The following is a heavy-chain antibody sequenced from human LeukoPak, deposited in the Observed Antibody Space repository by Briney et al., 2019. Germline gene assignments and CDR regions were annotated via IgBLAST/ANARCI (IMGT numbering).Heavy chain of an antibody. Sequence: SETLSLTCTVSGGSISSSSYYWGWIRQPPGKGLEWIGSIYYSGSTYYNPSLKSRVTISVDTSKNQFSLKLSSVTAADTAVYYCARVVGATVYGWFDPWGQGTLVTVSS. CDR2: IYYSGST. D-gene: IGHD1-26*01. V-gene: IGHV4-39*07. CDR1: GGSISSSSYY. CDR3: ARVVGATVYGWFDP. J-gene: IGHJ5*02.